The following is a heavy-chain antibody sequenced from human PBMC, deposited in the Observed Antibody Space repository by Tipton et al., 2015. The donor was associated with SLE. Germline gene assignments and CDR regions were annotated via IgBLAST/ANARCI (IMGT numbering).Heavy chain of an antibody. CDR3: AREWLFPEYLQH. CDR2: INSDGSST. V-gene: IGHV3-74*01. CDR1: GFTFSSYW. Sequence: SLRLSCAASGFTFSSYWMHWVRQAPGKGLVWVSRINSDGSSTSYADSVKGRFTISRDNAKNTLYLQMNSLRAEDTAVYYCAREWLFPEYLQHWGQGTLVTVSS. D-gene: IGHD3-22*01. J-gene: IGHJ1*01.